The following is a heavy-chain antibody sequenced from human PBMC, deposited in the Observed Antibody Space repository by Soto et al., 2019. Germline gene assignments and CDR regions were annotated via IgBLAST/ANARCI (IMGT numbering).Heavy chain of an antibody. CDR2: INAGNGNT. CDR3: GSSYDTGRYYYGMDV. J-gene: IGHJ6*02. CDR1: GYTFTSYA. Sequence: QVQLVQSGAEEKKPGASVKVSCKASGYTFTSYAMHWVRQAPGQRLEWMGWINAGNGNTKYSQKFQGRVTITRDTSASTAYMGLSSLRSEDTAVYYCGSSYDTGRYYYGMDVWGQGTTVTVSS. V-gene: IGHV1-3*05. D-gene: IGHD3-22*01.